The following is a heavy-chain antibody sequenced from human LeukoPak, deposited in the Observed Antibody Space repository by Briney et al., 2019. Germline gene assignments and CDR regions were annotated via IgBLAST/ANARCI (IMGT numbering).Heavy chain of an antibody. CDR2: ISYDGSNK. J-gene: IGHJ4*02. V-gene: IGHV3-30*18. CDR3: AKPNIVVVPAAGIDY. D-gene: IGHD2-2*01. CDR1: GFTFSSYG. Sequence: GGSLRLSCAASGFTFSSYGMHWVRQAPGKGLEWVAVISYDGSNKYYADSVKGRFTISRDNSKNTLYLQMNSLRAEDTAVYYCAKPNIVVVPAAGIDYWGQGTLVTVSS.